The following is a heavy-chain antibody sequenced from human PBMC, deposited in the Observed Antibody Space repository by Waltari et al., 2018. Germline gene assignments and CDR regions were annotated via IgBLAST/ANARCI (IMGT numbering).Heavy chain of an antibody. CDR2: SRSKADGGTI. Sequence: EVQLVESGGGLVKPGGSLRLSCAASGFTFTNAWMVWVRQAPGKGVEWVGRSRSKADGGTIDYAAPVKGRFTISRDDSTKTMYLQMNSLKTEDTAVYYCNTGGWYDPWGQGTLVTVSS. CDR1: GFTFTNAW. CDR3: NTGGWYDP. J-gene: IGHJ5*02. V-gene: IGHV3-15*01.